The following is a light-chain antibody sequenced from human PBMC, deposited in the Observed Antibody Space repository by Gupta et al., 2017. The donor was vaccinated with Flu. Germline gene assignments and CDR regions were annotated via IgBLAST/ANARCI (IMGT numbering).Light chain of an antibody. J-gene: IGKJ1*01. Sequence: DIQMTQYLPCLSASLGDRVTITCRASQSISSYLNWYQQKPGKAPKLLIYAASSLQSGVPSRFSGSGSGTDFTLTISSLQPEDFATYYCQQSYSTPQTFGQGTKVEIK. CDR1: QSISSY. V-gene: IGKV1-39*01. CDR2: AAS. CDR3: QQSYSTPQT.